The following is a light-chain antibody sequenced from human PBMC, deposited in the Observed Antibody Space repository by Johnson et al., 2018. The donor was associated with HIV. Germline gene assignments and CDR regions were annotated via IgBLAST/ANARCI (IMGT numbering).Light chain of an antibody. Sequence: QSVLTQPPSVSAAPGQKVTISCSGSSSNIGYNYVSWYQQLPGTAPKLLIYDNNKRPSGIPDRFSASKSDTSATLGITGLQTGDEANYYCGTWDGGLIIYVFGTGTEVTVL. CDR1: SSNIGYNY. CDR3: GTWDGGLIIYV. J-gene: IGLJ1*01. CDR2: DNN. V-gene: IGLV1-51*01.